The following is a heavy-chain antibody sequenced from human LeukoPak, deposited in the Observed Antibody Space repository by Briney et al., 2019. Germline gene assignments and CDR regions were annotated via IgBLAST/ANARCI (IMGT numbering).Heavy chain of an antibody. CDR2: ISSNSITI. Sequence: GGSLRLSCAASGFTFSSYSMNWVRQAPGKGLEWVSYISSNSITIYYADSVKGRFTISRDSAKNSLYLQMNSLRDEDTAVYYCARGPSYYVSETLSYFDYWGQGTLVTVSS. J-gene: IGHJ4*02. V-gene: IGHV3-48*02. CDR1: GFTFSSYS. CDR3: ARGPSYYVSETLSYFDY. D-gene: IGHD3-10*01.